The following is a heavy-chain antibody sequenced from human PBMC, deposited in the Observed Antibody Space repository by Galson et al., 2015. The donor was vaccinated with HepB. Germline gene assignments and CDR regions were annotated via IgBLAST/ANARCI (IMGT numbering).Heavy chain of an antibody. V-gene: IGHV1-69*13. CDR2: IIPIFRTP. CDR3: ARWAEYCSTANCYFPLDY. CDR1: GGTFSNYA. D-gene: IGHD2-2*01. J-gene: IGHJ4*02. Sequence: SVKVSCKASGGTFSNYAFSWVRQAPGQGLEWMGVIIPIFRTPKYAQKFQGRVTITADESTTTVYMGLSSLRSEDTAVYYCARWAEYCSTANCYFPLDYWGQGTLVTVSS.